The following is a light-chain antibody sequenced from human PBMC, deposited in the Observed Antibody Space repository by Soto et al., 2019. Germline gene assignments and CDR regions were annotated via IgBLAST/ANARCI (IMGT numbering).Light chain of an antibody. CDR1: SGSVSTSYN. CDR3: VLYMGSGIWV. Sequence: QTVVTQEPSFSVSPGRTVTLTCGLSSGSVSTSYNPSWYQQTPGQAPRTLIYNTNTRSSGVPDRFSGFILGNKAALTITGAQADDESDYYCVLYMGSGIWVFGGGTKLTVL. J-gene: IGLJ3*02. CDR2: NTN. V-gene: IGLV8-61*01.